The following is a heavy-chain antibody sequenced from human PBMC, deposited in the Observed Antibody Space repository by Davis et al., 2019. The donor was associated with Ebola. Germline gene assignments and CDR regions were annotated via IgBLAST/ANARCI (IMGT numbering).Heavy chain of an antibody. Sequence: GESLKISCVASGFTFSGYAMHWVRQAPGKGLEWVAVISYDGSNKYYADSVKGRFTISRDNSKNTLYLQMNSLSTEDTAVYYCARGSLSNFWSGHFDYWGQGALVTVSS. V-gene: IGHV3-30*04. J-gene: IGHJ4*02. D-gene: IGHD3-3*01. CDR1: GFTFSGYA. CDR3: ARGSLSNFWSGHFDY. CDR2: ISYDGSNK.